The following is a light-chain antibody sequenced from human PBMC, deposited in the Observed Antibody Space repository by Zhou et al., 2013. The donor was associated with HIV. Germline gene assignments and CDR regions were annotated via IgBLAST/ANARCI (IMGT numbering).Light chain of an antibody. CDR3: QQYASSRT. Sequence: EIVLTQSPGTLSLSPGERATFFCRASQSVSSNYLAWYQQKPGQAPSLLIYGASSRATGIPDRFRGSGSGTDFTLTISRLEPEDFAVYYCQQYASSRTFGQGTKVEIK. J-gene: IGKJ1*01. CDR1: QSVSSNY. V-gene: IGKV3-20*01. CDR2: GAS.